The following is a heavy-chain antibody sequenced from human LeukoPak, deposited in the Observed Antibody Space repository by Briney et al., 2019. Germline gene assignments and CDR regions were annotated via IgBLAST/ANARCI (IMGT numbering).Heavy chain of an antibody. Sequence: GGSLRLSCAASGFTFSYYAMSWVRQAPGKGLEWVSVISGGGTYYADSVKGRFTISRDNSKNTLYLQMNSLRAEDTAVYYCARVYGSGSYYRVIWFDPWGQGTLVTVSS. J-gene: IGHJ5*02. D-gene: IGHD3-10*01. CDR2: ISGGGT. V-gene: IGHV3-23*01. CDR3: ARVYGSGSYYRVIWFDP. CDR1: GFTFSYYA.